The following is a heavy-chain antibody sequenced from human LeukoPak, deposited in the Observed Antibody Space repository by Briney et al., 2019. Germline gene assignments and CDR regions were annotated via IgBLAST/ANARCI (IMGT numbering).Heavy chain of an antibody. CDR3: ARGYYDSSGYYYVGGAFDI. CDR2: IYYSGGT. D-gene: IGHD3-22*01. Sequence: SETLSLTCTVSGGSISGYYLSWIRQPPGKELEWIGYIYYSGGTKYNPSLMSRVTISVDTSKNQFSLKLSSVTAADTAVYYCARGYYDSSGYYYVGGAFDIWGQGTMVTVSS. CDR1: GGSISGYY. V-gene: IGHV4-59*08. J-gene: IGHJ3*02.